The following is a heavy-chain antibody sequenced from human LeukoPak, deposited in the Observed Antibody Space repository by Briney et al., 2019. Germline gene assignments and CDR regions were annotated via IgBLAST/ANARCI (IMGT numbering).Heavy chain of an antibody. CDR1: GGSISSGSYY. D-gene: IGHD3-10*01. V-gene: IGHV4-61*02. CDR3: ARDAKYRLWFGESYYYYMDV. J-gene: IGHJ6*03. Sequence: SETLSLTCTVSGGSISSGSYYWSWIRQPAGKGLEWIGRIYTSGSTNYNPSLKSRVTISVDTSKNQFSLKLSSVTAADTAVYYCARDAKYRLWFGESYYYYMDVWGKGTTVTISS. CDR2: IYTSGST.